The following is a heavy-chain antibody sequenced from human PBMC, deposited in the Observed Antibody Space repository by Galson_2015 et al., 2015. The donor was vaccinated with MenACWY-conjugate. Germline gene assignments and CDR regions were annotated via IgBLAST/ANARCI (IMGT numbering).Heavy chain of an antibody. CDR3: APGARNYYRPLGGLFDY. CDR2: ISGSGEST. CDR1: GFIFSSYG. V-gene: IGHV3-23*01. D-gene: IGHD1-26*01. Sequence: SLRLSCAASGFIFSSYGMSWVRQAPGKGLEWVSTISGSGESTNYADSAKGRSTISRDHSKNTLYLHVDNLRAEDTAVYYCAPGARNYYRPLGGLFDYWGQGTLVTVPS. J-gene: IGHJ4*02.